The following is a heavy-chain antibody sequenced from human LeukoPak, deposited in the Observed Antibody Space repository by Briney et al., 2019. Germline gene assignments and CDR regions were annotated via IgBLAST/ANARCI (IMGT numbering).Heavy chain of an antibody. Sequence: SETLSLTCTVSGGSISSYYWSWIRQPPGKGLEWIGYIYYSGSTNYNPSLKSRVTISVDTSKNQFSLKLSSVTAADTAVYYCARYGEQLKAFDIWSQGTMVTVSS. CDR1: GGSISSYY. J-gene: IGHJ3*02. CDR2: IYYSGST. V-gene: IGHV4-59*01. CDR3: ARYGEQLKAFDI. D-gene: IGHD6-13*01.